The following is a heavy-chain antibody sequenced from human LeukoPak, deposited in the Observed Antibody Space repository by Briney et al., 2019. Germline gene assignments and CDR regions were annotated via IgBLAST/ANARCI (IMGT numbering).Heavy chain of an antibody. J-gene: IGHJ4*02. CDR3: ARALLGLGELTPFDY. CDR2: ISGYNGNT. D-gene: IGHD3-10*01. V-gene: IGHV1-18*01. CDR1: GYTFTNYG. Sequence: GASVKVSCKASGYTFTNYGIRWVRQAPGQGLEWMGWISGYNGNTKYAQKLQGRVTMTTDTSTSTAYMELRSLRSGDTAVYYCARALLGLGELTPFDYWGQGTLVTVSS.